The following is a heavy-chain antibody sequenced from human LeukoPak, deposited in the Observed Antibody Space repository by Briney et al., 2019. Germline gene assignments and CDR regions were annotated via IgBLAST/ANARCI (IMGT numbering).Heavy chain of an antibody. CDR1: GFSLNTSGVG. V-gene: IGHV2-5*01. CDR2: IFWNADK. D-gene: IGHD3-16*01. J-gene: IGHJ4*02. Sequence: SGPTLVKPTQTLTLTCTFSGFSLNTSGVGVGWIRQPPGKALEWLALIFWNADKRYSPSLKSRLTITKDTSKNQVVLTMTNMDPVDTATYYCAHNGAWRYYFDHWGQGTLVTVSS. CDR3: AHNGAWRYYFDH.